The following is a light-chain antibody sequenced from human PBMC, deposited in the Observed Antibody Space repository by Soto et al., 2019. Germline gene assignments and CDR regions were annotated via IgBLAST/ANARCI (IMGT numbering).Light chain of an antibody. CDR1: QSVSSSY. J-gene: IGKJ2*01. CDR2: GAS. V-gene: IGKV3-20*01. Sequence: EIVLTQSPGTLSLSPGERATLSCRASQSVSSSYLAWYQQKPGQATRLLIYGASSRATGFPDTFSGSGSGTDFTLSISRLEPEDFAVYYCQQYGGSPQYTFGQGTKLEIK. CDR3: QQYGGSPQYT.